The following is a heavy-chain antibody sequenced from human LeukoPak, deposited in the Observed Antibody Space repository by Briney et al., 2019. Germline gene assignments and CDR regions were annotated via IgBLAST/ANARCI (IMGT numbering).Heavy chain of an antibody. D-gene: IGHD3-9*01. CDR3: ARSPNLVVVMVPVTSYFDI. CDR2: VYSSGNT. CDR1: GASISGSDYY. V-gene: IGHV4-39*02. J-gene: IGHJ1*01. Sequence: SETLSLTCALSGASISGSDYYWGWIRQSPGKGLEWIGSVYSSGNTFYNPSLKSRVAMSVATSKNHFSLDLASVTASDTAVYYCARSPNLVVVMVPVTSYFDIWGQGTPVTVSS.